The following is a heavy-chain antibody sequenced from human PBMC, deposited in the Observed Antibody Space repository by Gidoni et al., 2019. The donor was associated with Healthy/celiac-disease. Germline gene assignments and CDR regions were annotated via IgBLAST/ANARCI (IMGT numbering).Heavy chain of an antibody. CDR3: AHSSSWYYFDY. CDR2: ISGSGGST. V-gene: IGHV3-23*01. D-gene: IGHD6-13*01. Sequence: AASGFTFSSYAMSWVRQAPGKGLEWVSAISGSGGSTSYADSVKGRFTISRDNSKNTLYLQMNSLRAEDTAVYYCAHSSSWYYFDYWGQGTLVTVSS. J-gene: IGHJ4*02. CDR1: GFTFSSYA.